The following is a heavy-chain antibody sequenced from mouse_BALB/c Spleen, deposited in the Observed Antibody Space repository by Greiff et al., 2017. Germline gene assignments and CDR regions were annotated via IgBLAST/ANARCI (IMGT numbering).Heavy chain of an antibody. CDR3: ARHSSITTATEDAMDY. Sequence: EVQRVESGGDLVKPGGSLKLSCAASGFTFSSYGMSWVRQTPDKRLEWVATISSGGSYTYYPDSVKGRFTISRDNAKNTLYLQMSSLKSEDTAMYYCARHSSITTATEDAMDYWGQGTSVTVSS. J-gene: IGHJ4*01. CDR1: GFTFSSYG. CDR2: ISSGGSYT. D-gene: IGHD1-2*01. V-gene: IGHV5-6*01.